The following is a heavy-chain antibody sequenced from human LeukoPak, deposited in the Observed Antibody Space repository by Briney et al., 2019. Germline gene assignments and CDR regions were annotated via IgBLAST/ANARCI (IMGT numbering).Heavy chain of an antibody. Sequence: SETPSLTCAVSGGSFSGYYWNWIRQPPGKGLEWIGEINHSGSTNYNPSLKSRVTISVDTSQKQFSLRLRSVTAADTAVYYCARDWDFWSGYYKGGNFDYWGQGTLVTVSS. V-gene: IGHV4-34*01. J-gene: IGHJ4*02. CDR2: INHSGST. CDR3: ARDWDFWSGYYKGGNFDY. CDR1: GGSFSGYY. D-gene: IGHD3-3*01.